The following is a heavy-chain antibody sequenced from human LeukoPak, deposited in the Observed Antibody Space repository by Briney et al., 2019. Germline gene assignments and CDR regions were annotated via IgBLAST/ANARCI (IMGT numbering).Heavy chain of an antibody. CDR3: ARARTVYYYYMDV. CDR2: IYYSGST. CDR1: GGSISSYY. D-gene: IGHD1-1*01. V-gene: IGHV4-59*12. J-gene: IGHJ6*03. Sequence: MSSETLSLTCTVSGGSISSYYWSWIRQPPGKGLEWIGYIYYSGSTNYNPSLKSRVTISVDTSKNQFSLKLSSVTAADTAVYYCARARTVYYYYMDVWGKGTTVTVSS.